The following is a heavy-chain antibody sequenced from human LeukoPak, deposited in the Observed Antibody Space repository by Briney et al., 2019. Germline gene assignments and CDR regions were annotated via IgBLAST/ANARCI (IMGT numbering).Heavy chain of an antibody. CDR2: ISSSSSYI. J-gene: IGHJ4*02. CDR3: ARALSDSSSSV. D-gene: IGHD6-6*01. CDR1: GFTFSSYS. Sequence: GVSLRLSCAASGFTFSSYSMNWVRQAPGKGLEWVSSISSSSSYIYYADSVKGRFTISRDNAKNALYVQMNSLRAEDTAVYYCARALSDSSSSVWGQGTLVTVSS. V-gene: IGHV3-21*01.